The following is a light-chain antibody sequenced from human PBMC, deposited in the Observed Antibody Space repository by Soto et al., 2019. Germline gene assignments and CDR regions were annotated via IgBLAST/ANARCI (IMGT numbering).Light chain of an antibody. Sequence: QSVLTQPTSVSGSPGQSITISCTGVSSDIGGYNHVSWYQQHPGKVPRLIIYDVDNRPLGVSNRFSGSQSGNTASLSISGLQAEDEAEYYCCAYTARTTLSWVFGGGTKLTV. CDR2: DVD. CDR3: CAYTARTTLSWV. CDR1: SSDIGGYNH. V-gene: IGLV2-14*03. J-gene: IGLJ3*02.